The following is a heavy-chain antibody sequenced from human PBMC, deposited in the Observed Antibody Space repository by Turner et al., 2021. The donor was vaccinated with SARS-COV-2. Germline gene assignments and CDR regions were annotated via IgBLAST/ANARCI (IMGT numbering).Heavy chain of an antibody. D-gene: IGHD6-6*01. Sequence: QVQLVQSGAEVKKPGASVKLSCKASGYNFTTYYIHWVRQAPGQGLEWMGIIHPSDVRTDYPQRFQGRVTMTRDTSTSTVHMELSSLISEDTAVYYCATVVGAVWGQGTLVIVSS. J-gene: IGHJ4*02. CDR2: IHPSDVRT. V-gene: IGHV1-46*01. CDR3: ATVVGAV. CDR1: GYNFTTYY.